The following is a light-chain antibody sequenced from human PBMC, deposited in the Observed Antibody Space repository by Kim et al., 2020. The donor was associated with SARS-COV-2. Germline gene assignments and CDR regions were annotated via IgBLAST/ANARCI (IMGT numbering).Light chain of an antibody. CDR1: QTVNNNY. CDR2: GAS. V-gene: IGKV3-20*01. J-gene: IGKJ2*03. CDR3: QQYGTSVLYS. Sequence: SPGESATLSCRASQTVNNNYLAWYQQKPGQTPRLLIYGASSRATGIPDRFSGSGSGTDFTLTISRLEPEDFAVYYCQQYGTSVLYSFGQGTKLEI.